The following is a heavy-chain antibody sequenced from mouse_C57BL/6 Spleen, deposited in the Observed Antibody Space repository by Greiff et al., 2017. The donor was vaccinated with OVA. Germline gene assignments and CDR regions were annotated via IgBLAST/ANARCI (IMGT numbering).Heavy chain of an antibody. J-gene: IGHJ4*01. D-gene: IGHD2-1*01. V-gene: IGHV1-82*01. CDR3: ATLYNCAMDY. CDR1: GYAFSSSW. Sequence: VQLQQSGPELVKPGASVKISCKASGYAFSSSWMNWVKQRPGKGLEWIGRIYPGDGDTNYNGKFKGKATLTADKSSSTAYMQLSSLTSEDSAVYFCATLYNCAMDYWGQGTSVTVSS. CDR2: IYPGDGDT.